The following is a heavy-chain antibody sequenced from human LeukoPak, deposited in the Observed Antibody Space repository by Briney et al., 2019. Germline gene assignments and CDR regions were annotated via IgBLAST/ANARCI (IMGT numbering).Heavy chain of an antibody. Sequence: PSETLSLTCTVSGGSISSSSYYWGWIRQPPGKGLEWIGSIYYSGSTYYNPSLKSRVTISVDTSKNQFSLKLSSVTAADTAVYYCARQGYYGSGSYDEFDYWGQGTLVTVSS. J-gene: IGHJ4*02. V-gene: IGHV4-39*01. CDR1: GGSISSSSYY. CDR2: IYYSGST. D-gene: IGHD3-10*01. CDR3: ARQGYYGSGSYDEFDY.